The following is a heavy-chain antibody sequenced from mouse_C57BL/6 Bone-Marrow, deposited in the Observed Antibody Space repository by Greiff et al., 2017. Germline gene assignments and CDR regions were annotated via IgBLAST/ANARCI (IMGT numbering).Heavy chain of an antibody. CDR3: ARHYSNYRFAY. V-gene: IGHV1-55*01. D-gene: IGHD2-5*01. J-gene: IGHJ3*01. Sequence: QVQLKEPGAELVKPGASVKMSCKASGYTFTSYWITWVKQRPGQGLEWIGDIYPGSGSTNYNEKFKSKATLTVDTSSSTAYMQLSSLTSEDSAVYYCARHYSNYRFAYWGQGTLVTVSA. CDR2: IYPGSGST. CDR1: GYTFTSYW.